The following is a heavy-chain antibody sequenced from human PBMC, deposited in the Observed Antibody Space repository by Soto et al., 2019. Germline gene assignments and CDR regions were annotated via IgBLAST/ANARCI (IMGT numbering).Heavy chain of an antibody. J-gene: IGHJ3*02. CDR3: ARGGYSGYDAFDI. D-gene: IGHD5-12*01. CDR2: INSDGSST. V-gene: IGHV3-74*01. Sequence: GSLRLSCAASGFTFSSYWMHWVRQAPGKGLVWVSRINSDGSSTSYADSVKGRFTISRDNAKNTLYLQMNSLRAEDTAVYYCARGGYSGYDAFDIWGQGTMVTVSS. CDR1: GFTFSSYW.